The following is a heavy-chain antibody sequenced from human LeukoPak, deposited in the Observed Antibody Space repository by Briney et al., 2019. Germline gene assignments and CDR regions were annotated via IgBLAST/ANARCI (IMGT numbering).Heavy chain of an antibody. Sequence: SESLSLTCTVSGGSISSSSYYWGWIRQPPGKGLEWIGSIYYSGSTYYNPSLKSRVTISVDTSKNQFSLKLSSVTAADTAVYYCARRSAGYDSSGYYLGEAFLNWGQGTLVTVSS. J-gene: IGHJ4*02. V-gene: IGHV4-39*07. CDR1: GGSISSSSYY. D-gene: IGHD3-22*01. CDR2: IYYSGST. CDR3: ARRSAGYDSSGYYLGEAFLN.